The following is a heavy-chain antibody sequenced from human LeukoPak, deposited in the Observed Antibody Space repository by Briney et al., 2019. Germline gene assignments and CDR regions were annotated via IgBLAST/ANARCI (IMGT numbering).Heavy chain of an antibody. CDR3: ARGPTTMVDSAFDI. Sequence: SETLSLTCTVSGGSISSYYWSWIRQPPGKGLEWIGYIYYTGSTNYNFSLKSRVTISVDMSKNQFSLKLSSVTAADTAVYYCARGPTTMVDSAFDIWGQGTMVTVSS. CDR2: IYYTGST. D-gene: IGHD4-23*01. V-gene: IGHV4-59*01. J-gene: IGHJ3*02. CDR1: GGSISSYY.